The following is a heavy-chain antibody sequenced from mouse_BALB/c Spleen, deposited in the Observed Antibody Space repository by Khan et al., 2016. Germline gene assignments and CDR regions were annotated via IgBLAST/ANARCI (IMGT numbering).Heavy chain of an antibody. CDR2: ISYSGST. Sequence: EVKLEESGPGLVKPSQSLSLTCTVTGYSITSDYAWNWIRQFPGNKLEWMGYISYSGSTSYNPSLKSRISITRDTSKNQFFLQLNSVTTEDTATYYCGRNYGYVYVDYWGQGTTLTVSS. D-gene: IGHD1-2*01. CDR3: GRNYGYVYVDY. CDR1: GYSITSDYA. V-gene: IGHV3-2*02. J-gene: IGHJ2*01.